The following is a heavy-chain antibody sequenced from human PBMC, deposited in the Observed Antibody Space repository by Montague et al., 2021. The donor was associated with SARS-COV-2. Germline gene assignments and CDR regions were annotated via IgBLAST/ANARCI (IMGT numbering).Heavy chain of an antibody. V-gene: IGHV4-4*07. D-gene: IGHD6-6*01. CDR3: ARTPTRPLSLDS. J-gene: IGHJ4*02. Sequence: SETLSLTSAVSGGSITGFSWSWVRQPGGGGLEWIGRVTTSGTTNXSPSCRSRVTMSVDTSKNQFSLNLNSVTAADTAIYYCARTPTRPLSLDSWGQGTLVTASS. CDR1: GGSITGFS. CDR2: VTTSGTT.